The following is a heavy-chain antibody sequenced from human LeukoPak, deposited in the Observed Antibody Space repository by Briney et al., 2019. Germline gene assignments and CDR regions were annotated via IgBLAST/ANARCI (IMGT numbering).Heavy chain of an antibody. Sequence: GGSLRLSCAASGFTFSSYWMHWVRQAPGKGLVWVSRINSDGSSTSYADSVKGRFTISRDNAKNTLYLQMNSLRAEDTAVYYCARADSSGWYGNYWGQGTLVTVSS. D-gene: IGHD6-19*01. CDR2: INSDGSST. V-gene: IGHV3-74*01. CDR3: ARADSSGWYGNY. J-gene: IGHJ4*02. CDR1: GFTFSSYW.